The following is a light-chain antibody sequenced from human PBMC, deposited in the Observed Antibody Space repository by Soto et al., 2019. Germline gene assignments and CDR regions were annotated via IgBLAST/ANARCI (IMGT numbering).Light chain of an antibody. CDR1: QSISSY. V-gene: IGKV1-39*01. CDR3: QQSSSTPFT. Sequence: DIQMTNSPSALSASEGDRVTITCRASQSISSYLKWYQQKPGKAPKLLIYAASSLQSGVPSRFSGSGSGTDFTLTISRLQPEDFAPYCCQQSSSTPFTFGPGTKVDIK. J-gene: IGKJ3*01. CDR2: AAS.